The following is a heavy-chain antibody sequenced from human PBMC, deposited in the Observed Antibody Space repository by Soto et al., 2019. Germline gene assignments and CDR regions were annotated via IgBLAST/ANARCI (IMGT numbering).Heavy chain of an antibody. D-gene: IGHD5-18*01. CDR1: GFTFSDYY. CDR2: MSSSGATI. Sequence: QVQLVESGGDLVKPGGSLRLSCAASGFTFSDYYMTWIRQAPGKGLEWISYMSSSGATIYYAASVKGRFTISRDNAKNSLYLHMDSLRAQDTAVYHCARWLRYGDTAFDPWGQGTLITVSS. V-gene: IGHV3-11*01. CDR3: ARWLRYGDTAFDP. J-gene: IGHJ5*02.